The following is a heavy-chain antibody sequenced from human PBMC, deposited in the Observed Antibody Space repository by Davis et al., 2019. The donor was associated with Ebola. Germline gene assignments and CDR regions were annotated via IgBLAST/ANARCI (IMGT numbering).Heavy chain of an antibody. CDR1: GFTFSSYG. Sequence: PGGSLTLSCAASGFTFSSYGMHWVRQAPGKGLEWVAVISYDGSNKYYADSVKGRFTISRDNAKNSLFLQMNSLRAEDTAVYYCASLGYGANSNLWGQGTLVTVSS. J-gene: IGHJ4*02. CDR2: ISYDGSNK. CDR3: ASLGYGANSNL. D-gene: IGHD4-23*01. V-gene: IGHV3-30*03.